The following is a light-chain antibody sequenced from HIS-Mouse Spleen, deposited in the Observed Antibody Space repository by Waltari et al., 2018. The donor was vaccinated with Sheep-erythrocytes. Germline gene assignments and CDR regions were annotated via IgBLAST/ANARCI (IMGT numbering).Light chain of an antibody. CDR2: QDS. V-gene: IGLV3-1*01. CDR1: KLGATY. J-gene: IGLJ2*01. CDR3: QAWDSSTAVV. Sequence: SYELTPPPSLSVSPGQTANTPCPCDKLGATYACWYQQKPGQSPVLVIYQDSKRPSGIPERFSGSNSGNTATLTISGTQAMDEADYYCQAWDSSTAVVFGGGTKLTVL.